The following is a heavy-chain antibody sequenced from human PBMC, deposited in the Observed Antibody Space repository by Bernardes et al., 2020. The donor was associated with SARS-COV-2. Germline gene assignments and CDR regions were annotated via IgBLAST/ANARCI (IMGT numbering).Heavy chain of an antibody. CDR2: LNWNGGST. CDR1: GFTFDDYG. CDR3: ATDLTDEYFDY. Sequence: GGSLRLSCAASGFTFDDYGMSWVRQAPGKGLEWVSGLNWNGGSTDYADSVKGRFTISRDNAKNSLYLQMNSLRAEDTALYHCATDLTDEYFDYWGQGTPVTVSS. J-gene: IGHJ4*02. V-gene: IGHV3-20*01.